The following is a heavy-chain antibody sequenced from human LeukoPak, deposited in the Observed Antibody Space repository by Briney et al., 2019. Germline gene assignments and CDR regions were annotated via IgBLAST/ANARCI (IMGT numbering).Heavy chain of an antibody. Sequence: ASVKVSCKASGYTFTSYGISWVRQAPGQGLEWMGWISAYNGNTNYAQKLQGRVTMTTDTSTSTAYMELRSLRSDDTAVYYCARDLPGCSSTSCHDTWYLDYWGQGTLVTVSS. J-gene: IGHJ4*02. CDR3: ARDLPGCSSTSCHDTWYLDY. V-gene: IGHV1-18*01. CDR2: ISAYNGNT. D-gene: IGHD2-2*01. CDR1: GYTFTSYG.